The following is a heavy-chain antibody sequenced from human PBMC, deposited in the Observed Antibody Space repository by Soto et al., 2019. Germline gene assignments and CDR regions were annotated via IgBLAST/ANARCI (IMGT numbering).Heavy chain of an antibody. D-gene: IGHD3-22*01. J-gene: IGHJ4*02. CDR2: IIPIFGTA. V-gene: IGHV1-69*13. CDR1: GGTFSSYA. Sequence: GASVKVSCKASGGTFSSYAISWVRQAPGQGLEWMGGIIPIFGTANYAQKFQGRVTITADESTSTAYMELSSLRSEDTAVYYCARYYYDSSGYYYVFDYWGQGTLVTVSS. CDR3: ARYYYDSSGYYYVFDY.